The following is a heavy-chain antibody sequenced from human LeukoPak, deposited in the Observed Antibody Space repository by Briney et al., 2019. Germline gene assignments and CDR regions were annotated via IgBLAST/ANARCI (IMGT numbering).Heavy chain of an antibody. V-gene: IGHV3-30*04. D-gene: IGHD1-26*01. CDR3: AMTGELLDPWYFDY. Sequence: GGSLRLSCAASGFTFSSYAMHWVRQAPGKGLEWVAVISYDGSNKYYADSVKGRFTISRDNSKNTLYLQMNSLRAEDTAVYYCAMTGELLDPWYFDYWGQGTLVTVSS. CDR2: ISYDGSNK. CDR1: GFTFSSYA. J-gene: IGHJ4*02.